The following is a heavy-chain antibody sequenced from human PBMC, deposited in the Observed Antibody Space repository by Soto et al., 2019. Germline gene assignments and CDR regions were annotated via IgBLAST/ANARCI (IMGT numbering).Heavy chain of an antibody. CDR3: VRGNTGYGNFDY. CDR1: GFTFSSYW. D-gene: IGHD5-12*01. V-gene: IGHV3-74*01. CDR2: IYNPGSTA. Sequence: QPGGSLRLSCAASGFTFSSYWMHWVRQAPGKGLVWVARIYNPGSTASYADSVKGRFTISRDNAKNTLHLQMSSLTVEDTAVFYCVRGNTGYGNFDYWGQGILVTVSS. J-gene: IGHJ4*02.